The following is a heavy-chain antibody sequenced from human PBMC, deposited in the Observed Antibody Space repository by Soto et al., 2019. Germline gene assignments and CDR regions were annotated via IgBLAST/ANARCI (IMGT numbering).Heavy chain of an antibody. CDR3: ARDRSLLYFDWLPYFDY. D-gene: IGHD3-9*01. Sequence: QVQLVQSGAEVKKPGASVKVSCKASGYTFTSYAMHWVRQAPGQRLEWMGWINAGNGNTKYSQKFQGRVTITRDTSPSTAYMDQTILRSEDRAVYYCARDRSLLYFDWLPYFDYWGQGTLVTVSS. V-gene: IGHV1-3*01. CDR1: GYTFTSYA. CDR2: INAGNGNT. J-gene: IGHJ4*02.